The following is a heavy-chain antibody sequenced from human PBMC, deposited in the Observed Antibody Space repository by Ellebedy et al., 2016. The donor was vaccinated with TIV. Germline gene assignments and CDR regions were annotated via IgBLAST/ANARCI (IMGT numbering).Heavy chain of an antibody. CDR2: IYYSGST. J-gene: IGHJ6*02. CDR1: GGSVSSGSYY. D-gene: IGHD2-15*01. V-gene: IGHV4-61*01. CDR3: ARAVYCSGGSCYSGMDV. Sequence: SETLSLTXTVSGGSVSSGSYYWSWIRQPPGEGLEWIGYIYYSGSTNYNPSLKSRVTISVDTSKNQFSLKLSSVTAADTAVYYCARAVYCSGGSCYSGMDVWGQGTTVTVSS.